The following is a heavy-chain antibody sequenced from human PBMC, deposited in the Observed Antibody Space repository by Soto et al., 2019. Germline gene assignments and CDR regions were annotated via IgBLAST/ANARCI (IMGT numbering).Heavy chain of an antibody. CDR2: INHSGST. CDR1: GGSFSGYY. V-gene: IGHV4-34*01. CDR3: AIHRKLPRYCYGMDV. Sequence: SETLSLTCAVYGGSFSGYYWSWIRQPPGKGLEWIGEINHSGSTNYNPSLKSRVTISVDTSKNQFSLKLSSVTAADTAVYYCAIHRKLPRYCYGMDVWGQGTTVTVSS. D-gene: IGHD1-26*01. J-gene: IGHJ6*02.